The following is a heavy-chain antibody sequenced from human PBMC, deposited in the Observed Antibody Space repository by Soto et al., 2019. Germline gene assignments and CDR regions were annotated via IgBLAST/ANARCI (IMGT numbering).Heavy chain of an antibody. V-gene: IGHV3-30*03. J-gene: IGHJ4*02. D-gene: IGHD6-13*01. CDR3: VLGSSWHTRSYFDY. CDR2: ISYDGSNK. CDR1: GFTFSSYG. Sequence: GGSLRLSCAASGFTFSSYGMHWVRQAPGKGLEWVAVISYDGSNKYYADSVKGRFTISRDNSKNTLYLQMNSLRAEDTAVYYCVLGSSWHTRSYFDYWGQGTLVTVSS.